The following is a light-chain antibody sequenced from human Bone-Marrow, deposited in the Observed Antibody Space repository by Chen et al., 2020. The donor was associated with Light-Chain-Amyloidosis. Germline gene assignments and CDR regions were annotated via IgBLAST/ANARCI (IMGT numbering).Light chain of an antibody. J-gene: IGLJ2*01. V-gene: IGLV3-25*03. CDR2: RDT. CDR3: QSADSSGTYEVI. Sequence: SDEPPQPPSVSVSPALTPSLTCSGDDLPTQYAYWYQQKPGQAPVLVIHRDTERPSGISERFSGSSSGTTATLTISGVQAEDEADYHCQSADSSGTYEVIFGGGTKLTVL. CDR1: DLPTQY.